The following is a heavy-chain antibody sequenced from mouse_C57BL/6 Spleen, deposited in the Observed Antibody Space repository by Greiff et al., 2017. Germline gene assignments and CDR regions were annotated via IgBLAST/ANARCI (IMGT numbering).Heavy chain of an antibody. D-gene: IGHD1-1*01. V-gene: IGHV1-39*01. CDR1: GYSFTDYN. CDR2: INPNYGTT. Sequence: VQLQQSGPELVKPGASVKISCKASGYSFTDYNMNWVKQSNGKSLEWIGVINPNYGTTSYNQKFKGKATLTVDQSSSTAYMQLNSLTSEDSAGYYCARSAYCSSDGYWYFDVWGTGTTVTVSS. CDR3: ARSAYCSSDGYWYFDV. J-gene: IGHJ1*03.